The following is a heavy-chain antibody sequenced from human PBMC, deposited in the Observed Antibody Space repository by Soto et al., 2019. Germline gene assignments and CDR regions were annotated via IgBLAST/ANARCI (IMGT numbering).Heavy chain of an antibody. Sequence: GGSLRLSCAASGFTFSSYWMNWVRQAPGKGLEWVANIKQDGSKKYYVHSMKGRFTISRDNAKNSLYLQMNSLRAEDTAVYYCARDVSGSSWLDYWGQGTLVTVSS. CDR3: ARDVSGSSWLDY. J-gene: IGHJ4*02. CDR2: IKQDGSKK. CDR1: GFTFSSYW. V-gene: IGHV3-7*01. D-gene: IGHD6-13*01.